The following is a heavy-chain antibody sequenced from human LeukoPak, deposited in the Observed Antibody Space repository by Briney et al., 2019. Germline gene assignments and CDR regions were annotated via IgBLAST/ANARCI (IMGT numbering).Heavy chain of an antibody. CDR1: GFTFTNYA. D-gene: IGHD2-2*01. CDR2: ITSNARDT. J-gene: IGHJ4*02. Sequence: PGGSLRLSCAASGFTFTNYAMNWVRQAPGKRLEWVSSITSNARDTYFADSVKGRFTVSRDNSGNTLYLQMNSLRADDTAVYYCAREWQYAPDYWGQGTLVTVSS. V-gene: IGHV3-23*01. CDR3: AREWQYAPDY.